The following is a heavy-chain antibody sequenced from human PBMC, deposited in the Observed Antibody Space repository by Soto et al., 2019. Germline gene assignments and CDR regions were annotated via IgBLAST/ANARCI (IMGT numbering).Heavy chain of an antibody. CDR1: GFTFDEYG. CDR3: ARELARGSRGYGMDV. Sequence: EVQLVESGGGEVRPGGSLRLSCAVSGFTFDEYGMSWVRQAPGKGLEWVSGINWNGGSTGYADSVKGRFTISRDNAKSCVYLQMNRLRGEDTALYYGARELARGSRGYGMDVWGQGTTVTVSS. CDR2: INWNGGST. J-gene: IGHJ6*02. D-gene: IGHD2-2*01. V-gene: IGHV3-20*04.